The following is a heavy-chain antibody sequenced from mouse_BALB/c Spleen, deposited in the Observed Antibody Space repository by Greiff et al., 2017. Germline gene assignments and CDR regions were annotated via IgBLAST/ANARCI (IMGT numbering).Heavy chain of an antibody. CDR1: GYTFTSYW. CDR3: ARKRGGGYGFDY. Sequence: QVQLQQPGAELVKPGASVKLSCKASGYTFTSYWMHWVKQRPGQGLEWIGEINPSNGRTNYNEKFKSKATLTVDKSSSTAYMQLSSLTSEDSAVDYCARKRGGGYGFDYWGQGTTLTVSS. J-gene: IGHJ2*01. V-gene: IGHV1S81*02. D-gene: IGHD2-2*01. CDR2: INPSNGRT.